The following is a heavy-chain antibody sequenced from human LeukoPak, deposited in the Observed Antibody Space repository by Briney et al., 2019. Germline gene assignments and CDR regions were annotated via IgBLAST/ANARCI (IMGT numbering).Heavy chain of an antibody. CDR2: ISSSSSYI. V-gene: IGHV3-21*01. J-gene: IGHJ4*02. CDR1: GFTFGDYA. CDR3: ARDRSSKEGNY. Sequence: GGSLRLSCTASGFTFGDYAMSWVRQAPGKGLEWVSSISSSSSYIYYADSVKGRFTISRDNAKNSLYLQMNSLRAEDAAVYYCARDRSSKEGNYWGQGTLVTVSS. D-gene: IGHD3-10*01.